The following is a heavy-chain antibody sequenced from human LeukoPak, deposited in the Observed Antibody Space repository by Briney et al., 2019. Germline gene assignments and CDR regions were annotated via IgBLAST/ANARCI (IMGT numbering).Heavy chain of an antibody. D-gene: IGHD3-10*01. J-gene: IGHJ3*02. CDR2: IYYSGST. CDR1: GGSVSSGSYY. CDR3: ARDPGYYGSGSPDAFDI. V-gene: IGHV4-61*01. Sequence: TSETLSLTCTVSGGSVSSGSYYWSWIRQPPGKGLEWIGYIYYSGSTNYNPSLKSRVTISVDTSKNQFSLKLSSVTAADTAVYYCARDPGYYGSGSPDAFDIWGQGTMVTVSS.